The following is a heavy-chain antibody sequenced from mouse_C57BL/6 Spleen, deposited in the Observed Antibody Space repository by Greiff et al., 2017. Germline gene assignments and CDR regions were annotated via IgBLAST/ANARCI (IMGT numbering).Heavy chain of an antibody. CDR1: GYAFSSSW. CDR3: SSSCSGSSFDD. V-gene: IGHV1-82*01. Sequence: QVQLQQSGPELVKPGASVKISCKASGYAFSSSWMNWVKQRPGQGLEWIGRIYPGDGDTNYNGKFKGKATLTADTSSSTAYLQLSSLTSEDSAVYFCSSSCSGSSFDDWGQGTTLTVSS. D-gene: IGHD1-1*01. CDR2: IYPGDGDT. J-gene: IGHJ2*01.